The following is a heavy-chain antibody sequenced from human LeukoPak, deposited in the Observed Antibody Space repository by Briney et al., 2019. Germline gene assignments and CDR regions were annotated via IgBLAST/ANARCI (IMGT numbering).Heavy chain of an antibody. CDR3: AKDLYGAGDIFDY. CDR1: GFTVSGIY. V-gene: IGHV3-66*01. J-gene: IGHJ4*02. D-gene: IGHD2-2*02. CDR2: IYSGGTT. Sequence: PGGSLRLSCTASGFTVSGIYMSWVRQAPGKGLEWVSVIYSGGTTYYADSVRGRFTISRDSSKNTVYLQMNSLRAEDTAVYYCAKDLYGAGDIFDYWGQGTLVTVSS.